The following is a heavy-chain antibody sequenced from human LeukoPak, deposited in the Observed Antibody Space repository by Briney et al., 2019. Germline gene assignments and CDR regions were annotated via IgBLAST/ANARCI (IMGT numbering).Heavy chain of an antibody. CDR3: ASGDCSGGSCYLCY. Sequence: SETLSLTCTVSGGSISSYYWSWIRQPPGKGLEWIGYIYYSGSTNYNPSLKSRVTISVDTSKNQFSLKLSSVTAAATAVYYCASGDCSGGSCYLCYWGQGTLVTVSS. CDR1: GGSISSYY. V-gene: IGHV4-59*08. CDR2: IYYSGST. J-gene: IGHJ4*02. D-gene: IGHD2-15*01.